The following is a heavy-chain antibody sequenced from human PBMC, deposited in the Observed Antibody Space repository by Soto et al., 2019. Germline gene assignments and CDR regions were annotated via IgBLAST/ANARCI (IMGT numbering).Heavy chain of an antibody. CDR1: EFTVSTNY. CDR3: AREAFTVSGGTSPVSGGGIDV. CDR2: IYRDGKT. V-gene: IGHV3-53*01. J-gene: IGHJ6*02. D-gene: IGHD2-15*01. Sequence: PGGSLRLSCAASEFTVSTNYMSWVRRAPGRGLEWVSIIYRDGKTYYTDSVRGRFIISRDNSKNTLDLQMNSLRVEDTATYYCAREAFTVSGGTSPVSGGGIDVWGQGTTVTVCS.